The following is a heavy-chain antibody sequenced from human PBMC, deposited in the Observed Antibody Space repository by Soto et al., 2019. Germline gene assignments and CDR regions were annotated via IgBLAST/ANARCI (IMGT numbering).Heavy chain of an antibody. CDR1: GFTFSSND. V-gene: IGHV3-53*01. D-gene: IGHD3-22*01. J-gene: IGHJ3*01. Sequence: EVQLVESGGGLIQPGGSLRLSCAASGFTFSSNDMNWVRQAPGKGLEWVSLIYSGGSTYYADSVKDRFTISRDNSKNTLYLQMSSLRADDTAVYYCATRPLLPGAPWGQGTMVTVSS. CDR2: IYSGGST. CDR3: ATRPLLPGAP.